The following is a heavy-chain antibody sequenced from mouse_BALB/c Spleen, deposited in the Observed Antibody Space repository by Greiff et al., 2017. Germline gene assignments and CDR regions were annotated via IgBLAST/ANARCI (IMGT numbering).Heavy chain of an antibody. J-gene: IGHJ4*01. Sequence: QVHVKQSGAELVRPGSSVKISCKASGYAFSSYWMNWVKQRPGQGLEWIGQIYPGDGDTNYNGKFKGKATLTADKSSSTAYMQLSSLTSEDSAVYFCARATTATMDYWGQGTSVTVSS. D-gene: IGHD1-2*01. CDR1: GYAFSSYW. V-gene: IGHV1-80*01. CDR3: ARATTATMDY. CDR2: IYPGDGDT.